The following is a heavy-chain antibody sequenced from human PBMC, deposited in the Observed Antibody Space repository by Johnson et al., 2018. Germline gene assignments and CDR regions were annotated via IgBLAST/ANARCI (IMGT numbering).Heavy chain of an antibody. Sequence: VQLVESGGGVVQPGRSLRLSCAASGFTFSTHGMLWVRQAPGKGLEWVSSIWYDGSSQYYTDAVQGRFTVSRDNSTNTLYRQMNSLRVEDKAVYFCARRKVPPTNYGLDVWGQGTTVTVSS. CDR1: GFTFSTHG. J-gene: IGHJ6*02. CDR3: ARRKVPPTNYGLDV. V-gene: IGHV3-33*01. CDR2: IWYDGSSQ. D-gene: IGHD2-8*01.